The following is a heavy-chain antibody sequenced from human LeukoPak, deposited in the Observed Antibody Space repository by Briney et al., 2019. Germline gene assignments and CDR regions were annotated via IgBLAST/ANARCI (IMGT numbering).Heavy chain of an antibody. CDR3: ARHSGSGSLSRPFYP. V-gene: IGHV4-39*01. CDR1: GGSVTSGGFY. J-gene: IGHJ5*02. D-gene: IGHD3-10*01. CDR2: IYYTGST. Sequence: SETLSLTCSVSGGSVTSGGFYWGWLRQPPGKGPEWIATIYYTGSTYYNPSLQSRVTISIDTSKNQFSLRLTSVTATDTAVYHCARHSGSGSLSRPFYPWGQGTLVTVSS.